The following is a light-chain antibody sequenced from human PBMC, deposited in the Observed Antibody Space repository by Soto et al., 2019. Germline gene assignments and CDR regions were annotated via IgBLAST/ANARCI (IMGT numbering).Light chain of an antibody. CDR1: QSISSY. V-gene: IGKV1-39*01. CDR3: QQSYSTPLT. J-gene: IGKJ3*01. CDR2: AAS. Sequence: DTQLTQSPSTLSASVGDTVAITCRASQSISSYLNWYQQKPGKAPKLLIYAASSLQSGVPSRFSGSGSGTDFTLTISSLQPEDFATYYCQQSYSTPLTFGPGTKVDIK.